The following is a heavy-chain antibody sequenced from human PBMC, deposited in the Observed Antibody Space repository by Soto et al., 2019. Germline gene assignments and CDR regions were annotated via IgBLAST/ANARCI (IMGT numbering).Heavy chain of an antibody. J-gene: IGHJ4*02. D-gene: IGHD3-9*01. CDR1: GFTFSSYS. CDR2: IFTTGTTM. CDR3: ARDKDWAFDY. Sequence: SGGSLRLSCVASGFTFSSYSIVWVRQAPGKGLEWLSYIFTTGTTMYYADSVKGRFTVSRDNAKNSVFLLLNSLGAEDTAVYYCARDKDWAFDYWGQGTLVTVS. V-gene: IGHV3-48*03.